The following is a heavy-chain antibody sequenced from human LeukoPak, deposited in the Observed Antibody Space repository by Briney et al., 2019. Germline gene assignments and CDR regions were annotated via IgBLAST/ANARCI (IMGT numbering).Heavy chain of an antibody. Sequence: GGSLTLSCEASGLILRGHAMSWVRQAPGKGLEWVSGIGDSGEIERYADSVEGRLTISRDNFGNTVYLAMRSLRPEDTAVYYCAKGYSSGWPPFDYWRQGTQVSVPS. V-gene: IGHV3-23*01. J-gene: IGHJ4*02. CDR1: GLILRGHA. CDR2: IGDSGEIE. CDR3: AKGYSSGWPPFDY. D-gene: IGHD6-19*01.